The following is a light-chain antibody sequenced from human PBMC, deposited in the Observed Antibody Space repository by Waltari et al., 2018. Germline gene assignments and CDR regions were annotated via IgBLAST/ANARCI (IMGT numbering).Light chain of an antibody. V-gene: IGLV9-49*01. CDR1: RDYGNYE. Sequence: QPVVTQPPSASASLGASVTPTCTLRRDYGNYELDWYQQRPGKGPRFGMRVGTGGIVGSKGDGIPDRFSVLGSGLNRYLTIKNIQEEDESDYHCGADHGSGTNFVYVFGTGTKVTVL. J-gene: IGLJ1*01. CDR2: VGTGGIVG. CDR3: GADHGSGTNFVYV.